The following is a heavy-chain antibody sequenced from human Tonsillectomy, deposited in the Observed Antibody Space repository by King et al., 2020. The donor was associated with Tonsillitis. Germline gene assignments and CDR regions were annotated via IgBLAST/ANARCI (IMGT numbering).Heavy chain of an antibody. CDR2: VYYSGST. CDR3: ATPDLPSTVTARWYYHGMDV. CDR1: GDSISNDLYY. J-gene: IGHJ6*02. V-gene: IGHV4-39*01. Sequence: QLQESGPGLVKPSETLSLTCTVSGDSISNDLYYWGWIRQPPGRGLEWIGSVYYSGSTYYNPSLASRVTMSVDTSKNQFSLKLSSVTAADTAVYYCATPDLPSTVTARWYYHGMDVWGQGTTVTVSS. D-gene: IGHD6-6*01.